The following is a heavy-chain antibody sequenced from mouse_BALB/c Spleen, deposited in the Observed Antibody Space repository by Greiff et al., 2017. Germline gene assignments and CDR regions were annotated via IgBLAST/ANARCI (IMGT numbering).Heavy chain of an antibody. V-gene: IGHV1S81*02. CDR3: EKFMDY. Sequence: QVQLQQSGAELVKPGASVKLSCKASGYTFTSYWMHWVKQRPGQGLEWIGEINPSNGRTNYNEKFKSKATLTVDKSSSTAYMQLSSLTSEDSAVYYCEKFMDYWGQGTSVTVSS. CDR2: INPSNGRT. J-gene: IGHJ4*01. CDR1: GYTFTSYW.